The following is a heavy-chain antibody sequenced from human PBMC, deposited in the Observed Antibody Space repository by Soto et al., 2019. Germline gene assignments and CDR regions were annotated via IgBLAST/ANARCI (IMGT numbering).Heavy chain of an antibody. V-gene: IGHV3-21*01. D-gene: IGHD3-16*01. CDR1: GFTFSSYS. J-gene: IGHJ6*02. CDR2: ISSSSSFI. Sequence: EVQLVESGGGLVKPGGSLRLSCAASGFTFSSYSMNWVRQAPGKGLEWVSSISSSSSFIYYADSVKGRFTISRDNAKNSLYLQMNSLRAEDTAVYYCARDDYAPYYYYYGMDVWGQGTTVTVSS. CDR3: ARDDYAPYYYYYGMDV.